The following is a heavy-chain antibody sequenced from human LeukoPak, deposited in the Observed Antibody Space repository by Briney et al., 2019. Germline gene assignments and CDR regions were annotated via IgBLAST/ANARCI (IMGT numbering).Heavy chain of an antibody. V-gene: IGHV3-53*01. D-gene: IGHD6-13*01. J-gene: IGHJ4*02. CDR1: GFTVGNNY. CDR3: ARLTADGRLYFVD. CDR2: IYSGGNT. Sequence: GGSLRLSCATSGFTVGNNYMSWVRQAPGKGLEWVSGIYSGGNTYYADSVKGTFTISRDNSKNTLYLQMNSLRAEDTAVYYCARLTADGRLYFVDWGPGTLVTVSS.